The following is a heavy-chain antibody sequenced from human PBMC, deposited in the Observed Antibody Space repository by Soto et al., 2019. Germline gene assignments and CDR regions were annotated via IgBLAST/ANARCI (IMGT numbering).Heavy chain of an antibody. CDR1: GFTFSSHS. V-gene: IGHV3-30-3*01. D-gene: IGHD1-1*01. J-gene: IGHJ4*02. CDR3: AREVVTTEWYFDN. CDR2: TSANDGTK. Sequence: QVQLMESGGGVVQPGGSLRLPFVTSGFTFSSHSMHWFRQAPGKGLEWVAVTSANDGTKFHTDSVKGRFTVSRDNSKNTLYLQMNSLRVEDTAVYYCAREVVTTEWYFDNWGQGILVIVSS.